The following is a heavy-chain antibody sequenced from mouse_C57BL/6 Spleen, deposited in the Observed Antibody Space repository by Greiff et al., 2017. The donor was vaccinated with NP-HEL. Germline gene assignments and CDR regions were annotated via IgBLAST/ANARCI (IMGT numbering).Heavy chain of an antibody. CDR1: GYAFSSSW. Sequence: QVQLQQSGPELVKPGASVKISCKASGYAFSSSWMNWVKQRPGKGLEWIGRIYPGDGDTNYNGKFTGKATLNADKSSSTAYMQLSSLTSEDSAVYICARDYYDYDGYYFDYWGQGTTLTVSS. D-gene: IGHD2-4*01. V-gene: IGHV1-82*01. J-gene: IGHJ2*01. CDR2: IYPGDGDT. CDR3: ARDYYDYDGYYFDY.